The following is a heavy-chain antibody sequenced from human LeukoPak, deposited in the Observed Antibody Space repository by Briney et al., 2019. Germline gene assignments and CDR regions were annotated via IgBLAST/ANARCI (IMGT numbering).Heavy chain of an antibody. D-gene: IGHD2-15*01. V-gene: IGHV3-23*01. J-gene: IGHJ4*02. CDR1: GFTLSSYV. CDR3: AKGGSRYCGGGSCQFDY. CDR2: ISGSGGNT. Sequence: PGRSLRLSCAASGFTLSSYVMSWVRQAPGKGLEWVSGISGSGGNTYYADSVKGRFTISRDNSKNTLYLQMNSLRAEDTAVYYCAKGGSRYCGGGSCQFDYWGQGTLVTVSS.